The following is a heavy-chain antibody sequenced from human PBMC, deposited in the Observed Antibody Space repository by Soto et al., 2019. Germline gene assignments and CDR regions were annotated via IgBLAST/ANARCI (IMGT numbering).Heavy chain of an antibody. CDR3: ASVKNWNDFDY. J-gene: IGHJ4*02. D-gene: IGHD1-1*01. CDR1: VDSFTSCY. Sequence: SDTLSLTCSVSVDSFTSCYGIWMRQPPGKGLEWIGYIYYSGSTKYNLSLESRVTISLDTSENQFSLKLSSVTAADTAVYYCASVKNWNDFDYWGQGTLVTVSS. V-gene: IGHV4-59*07. CDR2: IYYSGST.